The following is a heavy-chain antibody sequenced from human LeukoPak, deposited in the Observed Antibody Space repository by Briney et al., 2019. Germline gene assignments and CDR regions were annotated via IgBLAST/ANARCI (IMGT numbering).Heavy chain of an antibody. J-gene: IGHJ4*02. CDR1: GDSISSYY. CDR3: AREGATTRPLDY. D-gene: IGHD4-17*01. CDR2: IYTSGST. V-gene: IGHV4-4*07. Sequence: SETLSLTCSVSGDSISSYYWTWMRQPAGKGLEWIGRIYTSGSTNYSPSLKSRVTMSVDTSKNQFFLNLTSVTAADTAVFYCAREGATTRPLDYWGQGTLVTVSS.